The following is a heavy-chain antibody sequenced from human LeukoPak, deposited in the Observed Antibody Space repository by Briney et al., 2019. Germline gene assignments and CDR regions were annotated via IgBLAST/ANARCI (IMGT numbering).Heavy chain of an antibody. CDR2: IRYDGSDK. D-gene: IGHD3-10*02. V-gene: IGHV3-30*02. CDR3: AELGITMIGGV. J-gene: IGHJ6*04. CDR1: GFTFSSYG. Sequence: GGSLRLSCAASGFTFSSYGMHWVRQAPGKGLVWVSFIRYDGSDKYYAESVKGRFTISRDNSKNTLYLQMNSLRAEDTAVYYCAELGITMIGGVWGKGTTVTISS.